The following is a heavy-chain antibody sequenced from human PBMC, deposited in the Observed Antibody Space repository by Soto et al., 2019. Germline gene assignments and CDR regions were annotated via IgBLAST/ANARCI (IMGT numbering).Heavy chain of an antibody. CDR1: GGTFSSYT. CDR3: ARGGYYDFWSGYFWFDP. D-gene: IGHD3-3*01. V-gene: IGHV1-69*02. CDR2: IIPILGIA. Sequence: SVKVSCKASGGTFSSYTISWVRQAPGQGLEWMGRIIPILGIANYAQKFQGRVTITADKSTSTAYMELSSLRSEDTAVYYCARGGYYDFWSGYFWFDPWAQGTLVPVSS. J-gene: IGHJ5*02.